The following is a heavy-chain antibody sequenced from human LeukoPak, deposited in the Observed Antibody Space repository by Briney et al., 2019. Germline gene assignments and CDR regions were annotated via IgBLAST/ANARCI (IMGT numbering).Heavy chain of an antibody. CDR2: ISGSGGST. D-gene: IGHD1-26*01. J-gene: IGHJ3*02. CDR3: AKEIYSGNYLGIGAFDI. CDR1: GFTFDDYA. Sequence: GGSLRLSCAASGFTFDDYAMSWVRRAPGKGLEWVSAISGSGGSTYYADSVKGRFTISRDNSKNTLYLQMNSLRAEDTAVYYCAKEIYSGNYLGIGAFDIWGQGTMVTVSS. V-gene: IGHV3-23*01.